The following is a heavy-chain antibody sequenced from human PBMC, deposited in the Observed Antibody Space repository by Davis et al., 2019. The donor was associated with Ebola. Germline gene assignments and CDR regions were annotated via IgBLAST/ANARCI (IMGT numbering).Heavy chain of an antibody. CDR2: ISAYNGNT. J-gene: IGHJ6*02. Sequence: ASVKVSCKASGYTFTSYYMHWVRQAPGQGLEWMGWISAYNGNTNYAQKLQGRVTMTTDTSTSTAYMELRSLRSDDTAVYYCARDKEYSSSSGYYYYYGMDVWGQGTTVTVSS. D-gene: IGHD6-6*01. CDR3: ARDKEYSSSSGYYYYYGMDV. CDR1: GYTFTSYY. V-gene: IGHV1-18*04.